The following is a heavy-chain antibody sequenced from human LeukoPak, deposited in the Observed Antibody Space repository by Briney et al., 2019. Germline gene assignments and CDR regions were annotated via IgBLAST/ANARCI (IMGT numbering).Heavy chain of an antibody. Sequence: GGSLRLSCAASRFTFSSFAMSWVRQAPGKGLEWVSRISATGGSTHYADSVKGRFTISRDSSKNTLYLQMNSLRAEDTAVYYCAKDRPETWWGQGTLVTVSS. CDR2: ISATGGST. V-gene: IGHV3-23*01. CDR1: RFTFSSFA. J-gene: IGHJ4*02. D-gene: IGHD1-14*01. CDR3: AKDRPETW.